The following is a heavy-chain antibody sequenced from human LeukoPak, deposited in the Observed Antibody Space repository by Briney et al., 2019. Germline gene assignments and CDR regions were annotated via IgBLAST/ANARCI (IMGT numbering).Heavy chain of an antibody. CDR2: IYYSGNT. CDR1: GVSISSSNSY. D-gene: IGHD3/OR15-3a*01. Sequence: SETLSLTCTVPGVSISSSNSYWGWIRQPPGKGLEWIGSIYYSGNTYYNASLKSQVSISIDTSKNQFSLRLTSVTAADTAVYYCARQTGSGLFILPGGRGTLVTVSS. V-gene: IGHV4-39*01. CDR3: ARQTGSGLFILP. J-gene: IGHJ4*02.